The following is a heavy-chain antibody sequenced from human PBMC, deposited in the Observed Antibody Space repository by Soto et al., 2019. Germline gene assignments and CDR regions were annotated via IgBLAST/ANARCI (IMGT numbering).Heavy chain of an antibody. CDR3: PSSCEDGWFDI. CDR2: IIPILGIA. V-gene: IGHV1-69*02. D-gene: IGHD6-6*01. J-gene: IGHJ5*02. Sequence: QVQLVQSGAEVKKPGSSVKVSCKACRDTFTNYTISWVRQAPGQGLEWISRIIPILGIAVYAQKFQGRVTITANKSTSTFYIELRSLRSEDTATYYCPSSCEDGWFDIWGQGTLVTVSS. CDR1: RDTFTNYT.